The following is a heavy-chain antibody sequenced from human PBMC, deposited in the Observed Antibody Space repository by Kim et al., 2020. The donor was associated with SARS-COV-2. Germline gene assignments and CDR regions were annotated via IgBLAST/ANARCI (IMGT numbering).Heavy chain of an antibody. Sequence: SETLSLTCTVSGGSISSYYWSWIRQPPGKGLEWIGYIYYSGSTNYNPSLKSRVTISVDTSKNQFSLKLSSVTAADTAVYYCARGFGYCSSTSCYYFSYYYYYGMDVWGQGTTVTVSS. CDR3: ARGFGYCSSTSCYYFSYYYYYGMDV. CDR2: IYYSGST. D-gene: IGHD2-2*03. CDR1: GGSISSYY. J-gene: IGHJ6*02. V-gene: IGHV4-59*01.